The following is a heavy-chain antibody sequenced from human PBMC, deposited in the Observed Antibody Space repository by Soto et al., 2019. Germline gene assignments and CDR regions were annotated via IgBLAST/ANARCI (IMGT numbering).Heavy chain of an antibody. Sequence: ASVKVSCKASGYTFTSHAMHWVRQAPGQRLEWLGWINAGNGNTKYTQKFQGRVTLSRDTSASTAYMELGSLRSEDTAVYYCARDPRTTFTSSASGFDPWGQVTLVTVSS. D-gene: IGHD1-26*01. J-gene: IGHJ5*02. CDR3: ARDPRTTFTSSASGFDP. CDR1: GYTFTSHA. V-gene: IGHV1-3*01. CDR2: INAGNGNT.